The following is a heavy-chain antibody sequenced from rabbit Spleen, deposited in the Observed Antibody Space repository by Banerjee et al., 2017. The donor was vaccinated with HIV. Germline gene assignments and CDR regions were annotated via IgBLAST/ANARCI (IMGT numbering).Heavy chain of an antibody. Sequence: QEQLEESGGGLVKPEGSLTLTCKASGVSFSSRYYMCWVRQAPGKGLEWIACIYAGGSGSTYYASWAKGRFTVSKTSSTTVTLQMTSLTAADTATYFCARAPADYAGATAATSYGMDLWGPGTLVTVS. CDR2: IYAGGSGST. CDR1: GVSFSSRYY. V-gene: IGHV1S45*01. D-gene: IGHD4-2*01. CDR3: ARAPADYAGATAATSYGMDL. J-gene: IGHJ6*01.